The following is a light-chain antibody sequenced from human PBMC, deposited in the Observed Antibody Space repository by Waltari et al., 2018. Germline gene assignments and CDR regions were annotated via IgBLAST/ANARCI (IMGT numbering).Light chain of an antibody. V-gene: IGLV1-40*01. Sequence: QSVLTQPPSVSGAPGQRVTIPCTGSSSNIGAGYDVHWYQQLPGTAPKLLIYGNSNRPSGVPDRFSGSKSGTSASLAITGLQAEDEADYYCQSYDSSLTGGYVVFGGGTKLTVL. CDR3: QSYDSSLTGGYVV. J-gene: IGLJ2*01. CDR1: SSNIGAGYD. CDR2: GNS.